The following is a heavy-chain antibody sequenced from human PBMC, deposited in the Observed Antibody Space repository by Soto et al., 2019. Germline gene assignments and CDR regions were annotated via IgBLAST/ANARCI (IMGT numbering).Heavy chain of an antibody. D-gene: IGHD2-21*02. V-gene: IGHV4-59*01. CDR3: ASFKAYCGGDCYSAFDI. CDR1: GGSISSYY. CDR2: IYYSGST. J-gene: IGHJ3*02. Sequence: SETLSLTCTVSGGSISSYYWSWIRQPPGKGLEWIGYIYYSGSTNYNPSLKSRVTISVDTSKNPFSLKLSSVTAADTAVYYCASFKAYCGGDCYSAFDIWGQGTMVTVSS.